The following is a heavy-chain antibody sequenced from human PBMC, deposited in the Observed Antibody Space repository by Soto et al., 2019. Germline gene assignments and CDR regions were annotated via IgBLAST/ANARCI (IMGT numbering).Heavy chain of an antibody. Sequence: QVQLVQSGAEVKKPAASVKVSCKASGYTFTSYGISWVRQAPGQGLEWMGWISAYNGNTNYAQKLQGRVTMTTDTSTSTAYMELRSLRSDDTAVYYCARKQPYGDYVVGRNWLDPWGEGTLVTVSS. D-gene: IGHD4-17*01. V-gene: IGHV1-18*01. CDR2: ISAYNGNT. CDR1: GYTFTSYG. CDR3: ARKQPYGDYVVGRNWLDP. J-gene: IGHJ5*02.